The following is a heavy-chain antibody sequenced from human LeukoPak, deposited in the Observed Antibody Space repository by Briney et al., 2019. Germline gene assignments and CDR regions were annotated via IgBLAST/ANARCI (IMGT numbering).Heavy chain of an antibody. CDR2: IKPDGSEK. Sequence: GGSLRLSCAASGLTFSSHPMSWVRQAPGKGLEWVANIKPDGSEKYYVDSVRGRFTISRDNAKNSLYLQMNSLRAEDTAVYYCARAEGATMLDYWGQGTLVTVSS. CDR3: ARAEGATMLDY. V-gene: IGHV3-7*03. J-gene: IGHJ4*02. D-gene: IGHD5-12*01. CDR1: GLTFSSHP.